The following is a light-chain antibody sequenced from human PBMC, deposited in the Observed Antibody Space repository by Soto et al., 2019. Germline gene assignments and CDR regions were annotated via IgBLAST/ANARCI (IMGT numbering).Light chain of an antibody. Sequence: EIVLTQSPGTLSLSPGERATFSCRASQSVDSSYLTWYQQKPGQAPRLLIYGASNRATGIPDRFSGSGSGTDFTLTISRLEPEDFAVYFCQQYGLSPPMYPVGQGTKLEIK. CDR3: QQYGLSPPMYP. CDR1: QSVDSSY. CDR2: GAS. J-gene: IGKJ2*01. V-gene: IGKV3-20*01.